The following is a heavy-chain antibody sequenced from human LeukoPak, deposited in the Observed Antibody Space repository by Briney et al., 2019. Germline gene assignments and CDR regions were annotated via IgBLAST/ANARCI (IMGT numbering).Heavy chain of an antibody. D-gene: IGHD3-22*01. J-gene: IGHJ4*02. CDR2: IYSDNDK. CDR1: GFSLRTCRVG. CDR3: AHQIAQRYYYDSSGYYHHFDY. Sequence: SGPTQVKPTQTLTLTCTFSGFSLRTCRVGVGWIRQPPGKALEGLARIYSDNDKRYSPSLKSRLTITKDTAKNQVVLTMTNMDPLDTTTYYCAHQIAQRYYYDSSGYYHHFDYWGQGTLVTVSS. V-gene: IGHV2-5*02.